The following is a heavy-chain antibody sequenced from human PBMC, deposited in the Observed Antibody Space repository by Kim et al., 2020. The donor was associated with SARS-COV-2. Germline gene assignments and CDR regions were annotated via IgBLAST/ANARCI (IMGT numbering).Heavy chain of an antibody. CDR1: GYTFTSYA. V-gene: IGHV7-4-1*02. Sequence: ASVKVSCKASGYTFTSYAMNWVRQAPGQGLEWMGWINTNTGNPTYAQGFTGRFVFSLDTSVSTAYLQISSLKAEDTAVYYCARDGGTYYYDSSGKFDYWGQGTLVTVSS. CDR2: INTNTGNP. D-gene: IGHD3-22*01. J-gene: IGHJ4*02. CDR3: ARDGGTYYYDSSGKFDY.